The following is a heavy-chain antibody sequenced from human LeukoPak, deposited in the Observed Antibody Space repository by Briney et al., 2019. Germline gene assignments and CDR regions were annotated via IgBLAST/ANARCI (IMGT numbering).Heavy chain of an antibody. CDR1: GFTFSDYY. CDR2: ISSSGSTI. J-gene: IGHJ4*02. CDR3: ARPYYYGSGSWEPFDY. D-gene: IGHD3-10*01. Sequence: GGSLRLSCAASGFTFSDYYMSWIRQAPGKGLEWVSYISSSGSTIYYADSVKGRFTISRDNAKNSLYLQMNSLRAEDTAVYYCARPYYYGSGSWEPFDYWGQGTLVTVSS. V-gene: IGHV3-11*04.